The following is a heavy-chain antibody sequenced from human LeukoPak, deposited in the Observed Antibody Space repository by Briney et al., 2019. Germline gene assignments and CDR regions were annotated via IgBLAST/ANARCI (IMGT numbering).Heavy chain of an antibody. CDR3: ARLSPVYSSSWSNPDY. D-gene: IGHD6-13*01. Sequence: SETLSLTCTVSGGSISSYYWSWIRQPPGKGLEWIGYIYYSGSTNYNPSLKSRVTISVDTSKNQFSLKLSSVTAADTAVYYCARLSPVYSSSWSNPDYWGQGTLVTVSS. J-gene: IGHJ4*02. V-gene: IGHV4-59*08. CDR1: GGSISSYY. CDR2: IYYSGST.